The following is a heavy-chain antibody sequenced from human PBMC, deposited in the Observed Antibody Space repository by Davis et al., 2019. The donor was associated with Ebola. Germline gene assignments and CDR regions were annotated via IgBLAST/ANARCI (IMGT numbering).Heavy chain of an antibody. CDR3: ARGLVSATIVGDAFDL. CDR1: GGSISSSSYY. CDR2: IYYSGST. Sequence: MPSETLSLTCTVSGGSISSSSYYWGWIRQPPGKGLEWIGYIYYSGSTNYNPSLKSRVTISVDTSKNQFSLKLSSVTAADTAVYYCARGLVSATIVGDAFDLWGRGTMVIVSS. V-gene: IGHV4-61*05. J-gene: IGHJ3*01. D-gene: IGHD1-26*01.